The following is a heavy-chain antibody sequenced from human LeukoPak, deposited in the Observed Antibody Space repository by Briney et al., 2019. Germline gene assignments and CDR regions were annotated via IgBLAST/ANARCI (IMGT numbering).Heavy chain of an antibody. CDR3: ARYYDFWSGYLPYFDY. Sequence: GASVKVSCKASGYTFTGYYMHWVRQAPGQGLEWMGWINPNSGGTNYAQKYQGRVTMTRDTSISTAYMELSRLRSDDTAAYYCARYYDFWSGYLPYFDYWGQGTLVTVSS. CDR2: INPNSGGT. V-gene: IGHV1-2*02. CDR1: GYTFTGYY. J-gene: IGHJ4*02. D-gene: IGHD3-3*01.